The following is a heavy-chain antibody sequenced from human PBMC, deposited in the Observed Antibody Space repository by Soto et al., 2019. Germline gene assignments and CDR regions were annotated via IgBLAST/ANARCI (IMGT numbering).Heavy chain of an antibody. CDR1: GYTFTRYD. CDR2: MNPNSGNT. CDR3: ARTDGDLDV. Sequence: QVQLVQSGAVVKKPGASVKVSCKASGYTFTRYDINWVRQATGQGLEWMGWMNPNSGNTGYVQEFQGRVTMTRNTSISTADMELSSLRSEDTAVYYCARTDGDLDVWGQGTTGTVSS. D-gene: IGHD4-17*01. J-gene: IGHJ6*02. V-gene: IGHV1-8*01.